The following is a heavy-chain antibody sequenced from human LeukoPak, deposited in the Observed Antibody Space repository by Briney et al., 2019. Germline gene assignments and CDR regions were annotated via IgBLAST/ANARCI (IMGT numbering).Heavy chain of an antibody. V-gene: IGHV3-74*01. CDR1: GFTFSTYW. D-gene: IGHD1-14*01. J-gene: IGHJ2*01. CDR2: IRNDGTTT. CDR3: VRLYKIEGADL. Sequence: GGSLRLSCAASGFTFSTYWMHWVRQTPGKGMVWVSSIRNDGTTTNYADSEKGRFNISRDNAKNTLYLQMNSLRAEDTAVYYCVRLYKIEGADLWGRGTLVTVSS.